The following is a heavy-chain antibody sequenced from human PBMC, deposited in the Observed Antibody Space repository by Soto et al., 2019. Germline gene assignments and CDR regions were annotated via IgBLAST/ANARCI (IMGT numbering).Heavy chain of an antibody. CDR2: INGDGSGT. V-gene: IGHV3-74*01. CDR1: GFTFSGSW. D-gene: IGHD3-10*01. CDR3: ARGLFGSGPAKDY. J-gene: IGHJ4*02. Sequence: EVQLVESGGGLVQPGGSLRLSCAASGFTFSGSWMHWVRQAPGKGLVWVSRINGDGSGTSYADFVKGRFTISRDDAKNTLFLQMNGLRAEDTAVYYCARGLFGSGPAKDYWGQGTLVTVSS.